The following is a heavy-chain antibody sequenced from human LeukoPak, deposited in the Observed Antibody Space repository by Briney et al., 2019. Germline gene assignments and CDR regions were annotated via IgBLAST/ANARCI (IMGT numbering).Heavy chain of an antibody. Sequence: GGSLRLSCAASGFTFSSYWMSWVRQAPGKWLEWVANIKQDGSEKYYVDSVKGRFTISRDNAKNSLYLQMNSLRAEDTAVYYCARSPSTGTTLTVFDYWGQGTLVTVSS. CDR1: GFTFSSYW. V-gene: IGHV3-7*01. J-gene: IGHJ4*02. CDR2: IKQDGSEK. D-gene: IGHD1-7*01. CDR3: ARSPSTGTTLTVFDY.